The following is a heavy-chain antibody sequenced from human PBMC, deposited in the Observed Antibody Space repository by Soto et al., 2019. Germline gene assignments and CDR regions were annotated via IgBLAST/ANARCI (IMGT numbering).Heavy chain of an antibody. CDR2: IIPILGIA. J-gene: IGHJ4*02. D-gene: IGHD3-22*01. CDR1: GGTFSSYT. Sequence: QVQLVQSGAEVKKPGSSVKVSCKASGGTFSSYTISWVRQAPGQGLEWMGRIIPILGIANYAQKFQGRVTITADKSTSTAYMELSSLRSEDTAVYYCARDQGTYYYDSSGYYVFDYWGQGTLVTVSS. V-gene: IGHV1-69*08. CDR3: ARDQGTYYYDSSGYYVFDY.